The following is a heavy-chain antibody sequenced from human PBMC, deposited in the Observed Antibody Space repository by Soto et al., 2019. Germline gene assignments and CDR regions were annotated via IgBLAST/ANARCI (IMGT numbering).Heavy chain of an antibody. CDR1: GGTFSSYA. CDR2: IIPIFGTA. D-gene: IGHD3-3*01. CDR3: GRDRYDFWSGSRDYGMDV. Sequence: ASVKVSCKASGGTFSSYAISWVRQAPGQGLEWMGGIIPIFGTANYAQKFQGRVTITADKSTSTAYMELSSLRSEDTAVYYCGRDRYDFWSGSRDYGMDVWGQGTTVTVSS. J-gene: IGHJ6*02. V-gene: IGHV1-69*06.